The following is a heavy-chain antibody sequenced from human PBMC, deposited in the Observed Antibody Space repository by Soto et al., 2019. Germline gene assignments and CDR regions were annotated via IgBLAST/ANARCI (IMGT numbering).Heavy chain of an antibody. V-gene: IGHV3-30-3*01. CDR3: AREFHIVVVVAATPGY. CDR1: GFTFSSYA. CDR2: ISYDGSNK. D-gene: IGHD2-15*01. Sequence: QVQLVESGGGVVQPGRSLRLSCAASGFTFSSYAMHWVRQAPGKGREWVAVISYDGSNKYYADSVKGRFTISRDNSKNTLYLQMNSLRAEDTAVYYCAREFHIVVVVAATPGYWGQGTLVTVAS. J-gene: IGHJ4*02.